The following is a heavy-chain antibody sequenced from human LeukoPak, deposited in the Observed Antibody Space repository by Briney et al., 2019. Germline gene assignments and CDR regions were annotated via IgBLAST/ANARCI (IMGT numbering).Heavy chain of an antibody. CDR1: GFIVSSTY. V-gene: IGHV3-53*01. D-gene: IGHD3-16*01. CDR3: ARDLAWGAFDY. J-gene: IGHJ4*02. CDR2: IYSSGTI. Sequence: GGSLRLSCAASGFIVSSTYMSWVRQAPGKGLEWVSIIYSSGTIYYADSVKGRFTISRDDSKNTLSLQMNSLRVEDTAVYYCARDLAWGAFDYWGQGTLVTVSS.